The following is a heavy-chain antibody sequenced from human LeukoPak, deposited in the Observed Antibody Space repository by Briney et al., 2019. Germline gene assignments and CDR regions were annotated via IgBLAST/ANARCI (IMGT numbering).Heavy chain of an antibody. CDR1: GFTFSSYA. Sequence: PGGSLRLSCAASGFTFSSYAMHWVRQAPGKGLEWVSGISPSGSILYYADSVKGRFTISRDNSKNTVSLQMNSLRAEDTALYYCARDLDWGAFDAWGQGTLVTVSS. V-gene: IGHV3-23*01. CDR3: ARDLDWGAFDA. CDR2: ISPSGSIL. J-gene: IGHJ5*02. D-gene: IGHD3-9*01.